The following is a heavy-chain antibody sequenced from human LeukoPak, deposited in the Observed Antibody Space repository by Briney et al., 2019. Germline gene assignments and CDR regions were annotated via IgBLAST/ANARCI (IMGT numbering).Heavy chain of an antibody. Sequence: GGSLRLSCAASGFTFSGSAMHWVRQASGKGLEWVGRIRSKANSYATAYAASVKGRFTISRDDSKNTAYLQMNSLKTEDTAVYYFTRLNQKLGYCSSTSCYSDLHYYYCYYMDVWGKGTTVTVSS. D-gene: IGHD2-2*02. J-gene: IGHJ6*03. CDR3: TRLNQKLGYCSSTSCYSDLHYYYCYYMDV. V-gene: IGHV3-73*01. CDR1: GFTFSGSA. CDR2: IRSKANSYAT.